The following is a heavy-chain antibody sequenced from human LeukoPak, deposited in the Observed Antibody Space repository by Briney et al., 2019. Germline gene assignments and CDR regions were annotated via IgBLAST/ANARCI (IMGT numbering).Heavy chain of an antibody. Sequence: GSLRLSCAASGFTFSSYWMHWVRQAPGKGLVLVSRINSDGSSTSYADSVKGRFTISRDNAKNTLYLQMNSLRAEGTAVYYCATYDSSGYYYFDYWGQGTLVTVSS. CDR3: ATYDSSGYYYFDY. J-gene: IGHJ4*02. V-gene: IGHV3-74*01. CDR2: INSDGSST. D-gene: IGHD3-22*01. CDR1: GFTFSSYW.